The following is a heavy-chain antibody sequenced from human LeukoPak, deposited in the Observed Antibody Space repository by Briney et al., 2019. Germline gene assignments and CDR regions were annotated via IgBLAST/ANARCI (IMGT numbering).Heavy chain of an antibody. Sequence: SETLSLTCIVSGDSISTYYWSWIRQSAGKGLEWIGRIYTSGGAKYSPSLKSRVSISVDGTKNQVSLRLTSVTAADTAVYYCARELQLRVWGQGTLVTVSS. D-gene: IGHD1-1*01. CDR3: ARELQLRV. CDR1: GDSISTYY. J-gene: IGHJ4*02. V-gene: IGHV4-4*07. CDR2: IYTSGGA.